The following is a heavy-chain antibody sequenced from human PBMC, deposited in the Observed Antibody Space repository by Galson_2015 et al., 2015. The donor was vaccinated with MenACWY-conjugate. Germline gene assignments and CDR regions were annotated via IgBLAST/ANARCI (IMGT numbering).Heavy chain of an antibody. V-gene: IGHV3-23*01. CDR1: GFTFSSYA. J-gene: IGHJ4*02. D-gene: IGHD1-26*01. CDR3: AKITTRSGTSDY. Sequence: SLRLSCAASGFTFSSYAMSWVRQTPGKGLEWVSGISNSGGNTYYADSVKGRFTISRDNSKNTLYLQMNSLGAEDTAIYFCAKITTRSGTSDYWGQGTLVTVSS. CDR2: ISNSGGNT.